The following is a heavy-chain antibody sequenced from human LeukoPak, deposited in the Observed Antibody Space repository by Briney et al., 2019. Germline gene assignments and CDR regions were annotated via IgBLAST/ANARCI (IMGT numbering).Heavy chain of an antibody. J-gene: IGHJ4*02. D-gene: IGHD2-15*01. CDR3: AKDPGYCSGGSCYFDY. Sequence: SQTLSLTCTVSGGSMSSYYWSWIRQPPGKGLEWVGYIYYSGSTNYNPSLKSRVTISVDTSKNQFSLKLSSVTAADTAVYYCAKDPGYCSGGSCYFDYWGQGTLVTVSS. V-gene: IGHV4-59*01. CDR2: IYYSGST. CDR1: GGSMSSYY.